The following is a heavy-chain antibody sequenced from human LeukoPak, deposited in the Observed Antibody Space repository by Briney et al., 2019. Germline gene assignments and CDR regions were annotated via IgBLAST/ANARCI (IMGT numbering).Heavy chain of an antibody. CDR1: GFTFSSYW. Sequence: GGSLTLSCAASGFTFSSYWVHWVRQAPEKGLVWVSRFNSYGTNTTYADSVKGRLTISRDHAKNTLYLQINSLRAEDTAVYYCARYVKLYEFLDGWGKGTTVTDSP. J-gene: IGHJ6*04. D-gene: IGHD2-2*02. V-gene: IGHV3-74*01. CDR2: FNSYGTNT. CDR3: ARYVKLYEFLDG.